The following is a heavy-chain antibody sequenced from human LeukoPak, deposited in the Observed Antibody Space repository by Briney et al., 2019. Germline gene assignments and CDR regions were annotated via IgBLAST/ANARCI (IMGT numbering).Heavy chain of an antibody. Sequence: GASVKVSCKASGYTFTSYGISWVRQAPGQGLEWMGWISAYNGNTNYAHKLQGRVTMTTDTSTSTAYMELRSLRSDDTAVYYCASLGYCSSTSCYADNYYYYGMDVWGQGTTVTVSS. CDR2: ISAYNGNT. J-gene: IGHJ6*02. CDR1: GYTFTSYG. D-gene: IGHD2-2*01. CDR3: ASLGYCSSTSCYADNYYYYGMDV. V-gene: IGHV1-18*01.